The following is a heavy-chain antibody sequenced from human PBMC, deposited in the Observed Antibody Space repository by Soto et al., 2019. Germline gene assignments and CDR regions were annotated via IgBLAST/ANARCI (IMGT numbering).Heavy chain of an antibody. CDR2: IKQDGSEK. V-gene: IGHV3-7*01. J-gene: IGHJ2*01. CDR1: GFMFSAYW. Sequence: EVQLVESGGGLVQPGGSLRLSCTASGFMFSAYWMSWVRQAPGKALEWVANIKQDGSEKYYVDSLKGRFTISRVNAANSLSLQMDSLRPEDTAVYYCVRDFDVWGRGTLVTVSS. CDR3: VRDFDV.